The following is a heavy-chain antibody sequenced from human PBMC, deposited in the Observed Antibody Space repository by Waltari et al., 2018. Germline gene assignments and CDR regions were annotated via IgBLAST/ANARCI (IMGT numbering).Heavy chain of an antibody. D-gene: IGHD3-22*01. V-gene: IGHV3-30*18. CDR1: AFTFSSYGLPVALQAPG. Sequence: QVPFVDSGGVWVQPGRSLIVSCAASAFTFSSYGLPVALQAPGMHWVRQAPGTGLEWVAYVGGDGNNKLHADSVKGRFTISRDNSKNTLYLQMNSLRVEDTAIYYCAKDPSYGYSFEHWGQGTPVTASS. CDR2: VGGDGNNK. J-gene: IGHJ4*02. CDR3: AKDPSYGYSFEH.